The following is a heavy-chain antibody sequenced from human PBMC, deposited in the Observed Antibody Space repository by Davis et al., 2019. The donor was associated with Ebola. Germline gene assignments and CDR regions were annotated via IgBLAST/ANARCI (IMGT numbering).Heavy chain of an antibody. Sequence: AASVKVSCKASGYTFTSYGINWVRQATGQGLEWMGWMNPNSGNTGYAQKFQGRVTMTRNTSISTAYMELSSLRSEDTAVYYCARRKAFTVKSIVATIRYWYFDLWGRGTLVTVSS. V-gene: IGHV1-8*02. CDR3: ARRKAFTVKSIVATIRYWYFDL. CDR2: MNPNSGNT. D-gene: IGHD5-12*01. J-gene: IGHJ2*01. CDR1: GYTFTSYG.